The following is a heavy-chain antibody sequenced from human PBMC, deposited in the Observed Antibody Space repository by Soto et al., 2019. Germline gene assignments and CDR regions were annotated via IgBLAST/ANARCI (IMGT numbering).Heavy chain of an antibody. CDR3: ARVVTAALDY. CDR2: IYYSGST. J-gene: IGHJ4*02. D-gene: IGHD2-21*02. CDR1: GGSISSYY. V-gene: IGHV4-59*08. Sequence: PSETLSLTCTVSGGSISSYYWSWIRQPPGKGLEWIGYIYYSGSTNHNPSLKSRVTISVDTSKNQFSLKLSSVTAADTAVYYCARVVTAALDYWGQGTLVTVSS.